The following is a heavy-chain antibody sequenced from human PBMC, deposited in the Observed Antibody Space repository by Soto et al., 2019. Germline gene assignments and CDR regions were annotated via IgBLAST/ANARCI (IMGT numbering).Heavy chain of an antibody. Sequence: SETLSLTCTVSGGSISSGDYYWSWIRQPPGKGLEWIGYIYDSGSTYYNSSLKSRVNISVDTSKNQFSLKLSSVTAADTAVYYCAASCVGCRGFNYYGMDVWGQGTTVTVSS. J-gene: IGHJ6*02. CDR1: GGSISSGDYY. CDR2: IYDSGST. D-gene: IGHD5-12*01. CDR3: AASCVGCRGFNYYGMDV. V-gene: IGHV4-30-4*01.